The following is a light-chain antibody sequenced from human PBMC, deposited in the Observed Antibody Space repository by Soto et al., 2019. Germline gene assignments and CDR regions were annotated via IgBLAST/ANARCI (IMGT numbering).Light chain of an antibody. CDR3: RQYESYPRT. V-gene: IGKV1-5*03. CDR1: QSINRG. J-gene: IGKJ1*01. CDR2: KAY. Sequence: DIRMTQSPSTLSASIGDRVTITCRASQSINRGLAWYQQKPRTAPTLLIYKAYRLESGVPSRFSGSGSGTEFTLTISSLQSDYFATYSCRQYESYPRTFGQGTKVEIK.